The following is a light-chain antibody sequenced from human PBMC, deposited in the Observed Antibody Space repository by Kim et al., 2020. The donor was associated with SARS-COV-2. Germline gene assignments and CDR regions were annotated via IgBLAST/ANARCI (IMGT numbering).Light chain of an antibody. CDR2: GAS. CDR1: QSISSS. J-gene: IGKJ5*01. V-gene: IGKV3-15*01. Sequence: SLSPEERATLSRRASQSISSSLAWYQQKPGQAPRVLIYGASARATGVPARFSGSGSGTEFTLTISNLQSEDFAVYYCQQYAYWRAFGQGTRLEIK. CDR3: QQYAYWRA.